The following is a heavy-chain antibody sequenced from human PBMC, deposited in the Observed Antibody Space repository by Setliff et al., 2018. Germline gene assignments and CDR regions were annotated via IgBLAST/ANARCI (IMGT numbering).Heavy chain of an antibody. Sequence: GGSLRLSCAASGFSFSSYAMSWVRQAPGKGLGWVSTTSGGGGFSTYYADPVKGRFTISRDNSNLFLQMNNLRAEDTAFYFCAKDASYYDILTGANYLDTWGRGTLVTVSS. V-gene: IGHV3-23*01. CDR3: AKDASYYDILTGANYLDT. D-gene: IGHD3-9*01. CDR1: GFSFSSYA. CDR2: TSGGGGFST. J-gene: IGHJ5*02.